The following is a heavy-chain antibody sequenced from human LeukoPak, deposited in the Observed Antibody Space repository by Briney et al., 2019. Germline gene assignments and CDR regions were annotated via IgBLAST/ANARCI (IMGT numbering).Heavy chain of an antibody. J-gene: IGHJ4*02. CDR1: GGSFSGHY. Sequence: SETLSLTCAVYGGSFSGHYWSWNRQPAGKGLKWIGEINHSGSTNYNPSLKSRVTISVDTSKNQFSLKLNSVTAADTAVYYCARRARWLQHNPFDYWGQGTLVTVSS. CDR3: ARRARWLQHNPFDY. D-gene: IGHD5-24*01. V-gene: IGHV4-34*01. CDR2: INHSGST.